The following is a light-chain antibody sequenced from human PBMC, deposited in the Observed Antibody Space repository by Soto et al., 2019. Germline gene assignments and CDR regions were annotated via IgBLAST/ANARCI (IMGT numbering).Light chain of an antibody. V-gene: IGLV1-44*01. CDR1: DSSIGSTA. Sequence: QSVLTQPPSVSATPGPGVILSCSGGDSSIGSTAVNWYQQLPGTAPRLLIDSSNQRPSGVPDRLSGSKSGTSASLAISGLQSEDEADYYCAAWEDDLHVGLFGGGTKVTVL. J-gene: IGLJ3*02. CDR3: AAWEDDLHVGL. CDR2: SSN.